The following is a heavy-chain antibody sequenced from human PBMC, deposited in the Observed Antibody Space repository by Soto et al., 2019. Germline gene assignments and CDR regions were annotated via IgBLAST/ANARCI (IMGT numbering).Heavy chain of an antibody. V-gene: IGHV2-5*02. CDR1: GFSLSTSGVG. CDR2: IFWDDDK. J-gene: IGHJ1*01. Sequence: QITLKESGPPVVKPTQTLTLTCTFSGFSLSTSGVGVGWIRQPPGKALEWLALIFWDDDKRFSPSLKSGLTITKDTSENQVVLTMTNVDPVDTATYYCTHGNRYFQHWGQGTLVTVSS. CDR3: THGNRYFQH.